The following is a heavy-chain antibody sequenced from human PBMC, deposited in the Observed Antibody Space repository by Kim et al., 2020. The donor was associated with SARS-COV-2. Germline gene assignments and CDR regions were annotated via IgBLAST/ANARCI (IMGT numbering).Heavy chain of an antibody. CDR3: ARDLGGLKQQLIYYYYYGMDV. D-gene: IGHD6-13*01. CDR1: GFTFSSYW. V-gene: IGHV3-7*01. CDR2: IKQDGSEK. Sequence: GGSLRLSCAASGFTFSSYWMSWVRQAPGKGLEWVANIKQDGSEKYYVDSVKGRFTISRDNAKNSLYLQMNSLRAEDTAVYYCARDLGGLKQQLIYYYYYGMDVWGQGTTVTVSS. J-gene: IGHJ6*02.